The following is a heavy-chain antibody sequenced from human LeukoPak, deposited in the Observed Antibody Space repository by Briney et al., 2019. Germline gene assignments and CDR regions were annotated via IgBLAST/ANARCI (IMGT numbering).Heavy chain of an antibody. V-gene: IGHV1-18*01. D-gene: IGHD3-10*01. CDR2: ISAYNGNT. J-gene: IGHJ4*02. CDR3: ARARWVRGVIIPIDY. Sequence: APDQEKKWMGWISAYNGNTSYAQKLQGRVTMTTDTSTSTAYMELRSLRSDDTAVYYCARARWVRGVIIPIDYWGQGTLVTVSS.